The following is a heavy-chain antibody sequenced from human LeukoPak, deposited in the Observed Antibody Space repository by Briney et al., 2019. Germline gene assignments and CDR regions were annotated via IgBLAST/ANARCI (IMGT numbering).Heavy chain of an antibody. D-gene: IGHD2-8*02. Sequence: PGGSLRLSCAASGFTFSSYGMHWVRQAPGKGLEWVAVISYDGSNKYYADSVKGRFTISRDNSKNTLYLQMNSLRAEDTAVYYCAKDSSVVYAQTDYYYYCGMDVWGQGTTVTVSS. CDR1: GFTFSSYG. V-gene: IGHV3-30*18. J-gene: IGHJ6*02. CDR2: ISYDGSNK. CDR3: AKDSSVVYAQTDYYYYCGMDV.